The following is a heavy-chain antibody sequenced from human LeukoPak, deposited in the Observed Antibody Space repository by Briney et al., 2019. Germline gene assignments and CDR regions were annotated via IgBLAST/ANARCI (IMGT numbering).Heavy chain of an antibody. V-gene: IGHV1-2*02. CDR1: GSTFTDSF. CDR2: INVDNVVT. Sequence: GASVTLSCKTSGSTFTDSFIYWVGRAPGQGLKWIGLINVDNVVTNYAQKFQGRVTLTRDTSTSTVYMELSSLRSEDTAVYYCARDQSMVRGVTQNSYYYMDVWGKGTTVTISS. J-gene: IGHJ6*03. D-gene: IGHD3-10*01. CDR3: ARDQSMVRGVTQNSYYYMDV.